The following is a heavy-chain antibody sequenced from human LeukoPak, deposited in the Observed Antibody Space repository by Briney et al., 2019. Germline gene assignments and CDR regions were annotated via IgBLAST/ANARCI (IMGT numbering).Heavy chain of an antibody. V-gene: IGHV1-69-2*01. CDR1: GYTFTDYY. D-gene: IGHD6-19*01. CDR3: ATGEYSSGWPFDY. Sequence: ASVKISCKVSGYTFTDYYMHWVQQAPGKGLEWMGLVDPEDGETIYAEKFQGRVTITADTSTDTAYMEPTRLQPADTAVYYCATGEYSSGWPFDYWGQGTLVTVSS. J-gene: IGHJ4*02. CDR2: VDPEDGET.